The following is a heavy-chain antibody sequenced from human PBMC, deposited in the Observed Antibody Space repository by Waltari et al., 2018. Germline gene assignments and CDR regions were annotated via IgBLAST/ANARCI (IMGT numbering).Heavy chain of an antibody. Sequence: QLQLQESGPGLVQPSETLSLTCTVPGGSISTNYNWGWIRQPPGKGLEWMGNMPSRGSTFYNPSLKTRVTISLDTSKNQFFLRLNSVGAADTAVYFCGRIAFGDDGRYFQHWGQGTLVTVSS. V-gene: IGHV4-39*01. J-gene: IGHJ1*01. CDR3: GRIAFGDDGRYFQH. CDR1: GGSISTNYN. CDR2: MPSRGST. D-gene: IGHD4-17*01.